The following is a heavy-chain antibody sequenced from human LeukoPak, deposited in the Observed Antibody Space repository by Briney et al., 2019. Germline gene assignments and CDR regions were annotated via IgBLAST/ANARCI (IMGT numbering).Heavy chain of an antibody. V-gene: IGHV4-4*07. CDR3: ARDDYYDSSGYYYVRSAFDI. Sequence: SETLSLTCTVSGGSISSYYWSWIRQPAGKGLEWIGRIYTSGSTNYNPSLKSRVTMSVDTSKNQFSLKLSSVTAADTAVYYCARDDYYDSSGYYYVRSAFDIWGQGTMVTVSS. J-gene: IGHJ3*02. CDR1: GGSISSYY. CDR2: IYTSGST. D-gene: IGHD3-22*01.